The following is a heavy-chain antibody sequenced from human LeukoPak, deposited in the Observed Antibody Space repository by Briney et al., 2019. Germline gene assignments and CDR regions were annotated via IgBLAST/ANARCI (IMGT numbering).Heavy chain of an antibody. V-gene: IGHV4-4*02. CDR2: VDHTGNT. J-gene: IGHJ6*03. D-gene: IGHD6-13*01. Sequence: PSETLSLTCTVSGDSISNSIWWSWLRQPPGKGLEWIGEVDHTGNTNYNPSLKSRVTISVDTSKNQFSLKLSSVTAADTAVYYCARVSQGIAAAGTNYYYMDVWGKGTTVTVSS. CDR1: GDSISNSIW. CDR3: ARVSQGIAAAGTNYYYMDV.